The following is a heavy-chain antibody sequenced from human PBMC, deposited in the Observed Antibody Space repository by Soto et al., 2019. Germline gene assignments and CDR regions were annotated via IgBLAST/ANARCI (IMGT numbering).Heavy chain of an antibody. Sequence: GGSLRLSCAASGFTFSSYAMHWVRQAPGKGLEWVAVISYDGSNKYYADSVKGRFTISRDNSKNTLYLQMNSLRAEDTAVYYCARDPSVENHRDGYNLTPPWFDPWGQGTLVTVSS. J-gene: IGHJ5*02. V-gene: IGHV3-30-3*01. D-gene: IGHD5-12*01. CDR1: GFTFSSYA. CDR3: ARDPSVENHRDGYNLTPPWFDP. CDR2: ISYDGSNK.